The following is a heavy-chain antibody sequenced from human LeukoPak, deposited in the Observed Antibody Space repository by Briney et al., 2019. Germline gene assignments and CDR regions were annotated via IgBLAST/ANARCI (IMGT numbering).Heavy chain of an antibody. CDR1: GGTFSSYA. CDR3: ARVGYSSSYFDC. J-gene: IGHJ4*02. V-gene: IGHV1-69*04. D-gene: IGHD6-13*01. CDR2: IIPILGIA. Sequence: SVKVSCKASGGTFSSYAISWVRQAPGQGLEWMGRIIPILGIANYAQKFQGRVTITADKSTSTAYMELSSLRSEDTAVYYCARVGYSSSYFDCWGQGTLVTVSS.